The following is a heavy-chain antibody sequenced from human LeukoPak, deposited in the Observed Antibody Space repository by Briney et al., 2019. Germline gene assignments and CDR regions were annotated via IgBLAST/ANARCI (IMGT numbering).Heavy chain of an antibody. Sequence: PSETLSLTCTVSGGSISSYYWSWIRQHPGKGLEWIGYIYYSGSTNYNPSLKSRVTISVDTSKNQFSLKLSSVTAADTAVYYCARAGSELYDYYYYMDVWGKGTTVTVSS. J-gene: IGHJ6*03. V-gene: IGHV4-59*01. D-gene: IGHD3-10*01. CDR1: GGSISSYY. CDR2: IYYSGST. CDR3: ARAGSELYDYYYYMDV.